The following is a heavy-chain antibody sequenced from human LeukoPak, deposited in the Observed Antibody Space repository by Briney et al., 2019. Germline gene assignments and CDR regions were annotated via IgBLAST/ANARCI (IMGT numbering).Heavy chain of an antibody. V-gene: IGHV3-48*01. D-gene: IGHD5-18*01. J-gene: IGHJ6*02. CDR1: GFTSSTYS. CDR3: ARDLDTYYGMDV. CDR2: ISSRSSTI. Sequence: GGSLRLSCAASGFTSSTYSMNWVRQAPGKGLEWVSYISSRSSTIYYVDSVKGRFTISRDNAKNSLYLQMNSLRAEDTAVYYCARDLDTYYGMDVRGQGTTVTVSS.